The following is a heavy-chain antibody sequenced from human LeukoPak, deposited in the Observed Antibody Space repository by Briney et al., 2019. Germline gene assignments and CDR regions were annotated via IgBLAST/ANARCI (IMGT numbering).Heavy chain of an antibody. Sequence: PSGTLSLTCAVSGGSISSSNWWSWVRQPPGKGLEWIGEIYHSGSTNYNPSLKSRVTISVDKSKNQFSLKLSSVTAADTAVYYCARESPIVVVVAATGYFDYWGQGTLVTVSS. CDR3: ARESPIVVVVAATGYFDY. CDR1: GGSISSSNW. D-gene: IGHD2-15*01. CDR2: IYHSGST. V-gene: IGHV4-4*02. J-gene: IGHJ4*02.